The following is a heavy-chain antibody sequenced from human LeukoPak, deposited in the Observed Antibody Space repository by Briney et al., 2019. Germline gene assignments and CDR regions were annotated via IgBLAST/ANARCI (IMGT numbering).Heavy chain of an antibody. Sequence: PGGSLRLSCAASGFTFSSYSMNWVRQAPGKGLEWVSSISSSSSYIYYADSVKGRFTISRDNAKNSLYLQMNSLRAEDTAVYYCARGVAHIVGGAFDIWGQGTMVTVSS. CDR3: ARGVAHIVGGAFDI. J-gene: IGHJ3*02. CDR2: ISSSSSYI. V-gene: IGHV3-21*01. CDR1: GFTFSSYS. D-gene: IGHD2-21*01.